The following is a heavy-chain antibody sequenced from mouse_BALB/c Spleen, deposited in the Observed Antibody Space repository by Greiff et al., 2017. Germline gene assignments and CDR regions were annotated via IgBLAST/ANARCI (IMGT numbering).Heavy chain of an antibody. CDR3: ARQDGYYYAMDY. D-gene: IGHD2-3*01. CDR2: ISSGGGST. J-gene: IGHJ4*01. V-gene: IGHV5-12-1*01. Sequence: EVQLVESGGGLVKPGGSLKLSCAASGFAFSSYDMSWVRQTPEKRLEWVAYISSGGGSTYYPDTVKGRFTISRDNAKNTLYLQMSSLKSEDTAMYYCARQDGYYYAMDYWGQGTSVTVSS. CDR1: GFAFSSYD.